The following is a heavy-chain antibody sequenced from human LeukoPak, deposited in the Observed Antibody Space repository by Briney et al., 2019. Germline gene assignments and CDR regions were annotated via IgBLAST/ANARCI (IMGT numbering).Heavy chain of an antibody. Sequence: SETLSLTCTVSGGSISSSSYYWGWIRQPPGKGLEWIGSIYYSGSTNYNPSLKSRVTISVDTSKNQFSLKLSSVTAADTAVYYCARGPGVYCSGGSCSRRGVYFDYWGQGTLVTVSS. CDR3: ARGPGVYCSGGSCSRRGVYFDY. V-gene: IGHV4-39*07. D-gene: IGHD2-15*01. CDR1: GGSISSSSYY. J-gene: IGHJ4*02. CDR2: IYYSGST.